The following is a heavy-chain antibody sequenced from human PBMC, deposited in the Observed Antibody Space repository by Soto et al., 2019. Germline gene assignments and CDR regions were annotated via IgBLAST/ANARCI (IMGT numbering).Heavy chain of an antibody. D-gene: IGHD1-26*01. CDR2: IIPIFGTA. V-gene: IGHV1-69*01. CDR1: GGTFSSYS. CDR3: ARDGGRHSGGIDY. J-gene: IGHJ4*02. Sequence: QVQLVQSGAEVKKPGSSVKVSCKASGGTFSSYSINRVRQAPGQGLEWMGEIIPIFGTANYAQKFQGRVTMTADESTSTAYMELSSLRSEDTAVYYCARDGGRHSGGIDYWGQGTLVTVSS.